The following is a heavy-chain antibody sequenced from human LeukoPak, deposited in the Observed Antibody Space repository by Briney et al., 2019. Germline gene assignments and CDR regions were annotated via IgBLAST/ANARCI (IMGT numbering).Heavy chain of an antibody. Sequence: ASVKVSCKESGYSFTDYYMHWVRRAPGQGLEWMGWTNPKSGDTKYAQKFQGRITMTRDTSISTSYMELSRLRTDDTAVYYCARERCTTAGCDKSFDSWGQGTLITVSS. J-gene: IGHJ4*02. CDR1: GYSFTDYY. CDR3: ARERCTTAGCDKSFDS. D-gene: IGHD2-2*02. CDR2: TNPKSGDT. V-gene: IGHV1-2*02.